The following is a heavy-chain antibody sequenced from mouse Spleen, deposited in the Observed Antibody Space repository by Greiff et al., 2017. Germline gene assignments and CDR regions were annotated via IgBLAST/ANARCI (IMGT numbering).Heavy chain of an antibody. CDR3: ARGDSAWFAY. V-gene: IGHV5-12-1*01. J-gene: IGHJ3*01. CDR1: GFAFSSYD. Sequence: EVKLQESGGGLVKPGGSLKLSCAASGFAFSSYDMSWVRQTPEKRLEWVAYISSGGGSTYYPDTVKGRFTISRDNAKNTLYLQMSSLKSEDTAMYYCARGDSAWFAYWGQGTLVTVSA. D-gene: IGHD3-1*01. CDR2: ISSGGGST.